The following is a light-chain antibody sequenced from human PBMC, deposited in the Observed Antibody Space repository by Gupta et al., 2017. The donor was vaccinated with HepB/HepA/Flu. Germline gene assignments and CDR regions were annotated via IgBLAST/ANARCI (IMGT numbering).Light chain of an antibody. CDR3: QQYNYYSAYT. CDR2: KAS. Sequence: DIQMTQSPSTLSASVGDRVTITCRASQSISTWLAWYQQKPGKAPNLLIYKASSLGSGVPSRFSGSGSGTEYTLTISSLQPDDCATYYCQQYNYYSAYTFGQGTKVEIK. V-gene: IGKV1-5*03. J-gene: IGKJ2*01. CDR1: QSISTW.